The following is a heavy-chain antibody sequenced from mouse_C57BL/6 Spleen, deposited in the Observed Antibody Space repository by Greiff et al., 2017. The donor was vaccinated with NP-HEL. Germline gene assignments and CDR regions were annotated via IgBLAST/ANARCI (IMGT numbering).Heavy chain of an antibody. V-gene: IGHV1-4*01. J-gene: IGHJ1*03. D-gene: IGHD1-1*01. Sequence: QVQLQQSGAELARPGASVKMSCKASGYTFTSYTMHWVKQRPGQGLEWIGYINPSSGYTKYNQKFKDKATLTADKSSSTAYMQLSSLTSEDSAVYYCARKTDGSSYDWYFDVWGTGTTVTVSS. CDR1: GYTFTSYT. CDR3: ARKTDGSSYDWYFDV. CDR2: INPSSGYT.